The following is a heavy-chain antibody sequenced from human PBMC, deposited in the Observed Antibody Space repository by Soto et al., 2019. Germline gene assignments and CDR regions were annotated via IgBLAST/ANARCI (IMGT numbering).Heavy chain of an antibody. CDR1: GFTFSSYS. D-gene: IGHD3-16*02. V-gene: IGHV3-21*01. CDR2: ISSSSSYI. CDR3: ARDMSSRITFGGVIVMDYYGMDV. J-gene: IGHJ6*02. Sequence: PGGSLRLSCAASGFTFSSYSMNWARQAPGKGLERVSSISSSSSYIYYADSVKGRFTISRDNAKNSLYLQMNSLRAEDTAVYYCARDMSSRITFGGVIVMDYYGMDVWGQGTTVTVSS.